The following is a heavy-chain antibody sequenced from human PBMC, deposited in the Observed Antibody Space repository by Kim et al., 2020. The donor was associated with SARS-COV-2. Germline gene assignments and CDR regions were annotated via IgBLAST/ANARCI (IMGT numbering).Heavy chain of an antibody. V-gene: IGHV4-31*03. Sequence: SETLSLTCTVSGGSISSGGYYWSWIRQHPGKGLEWIGYIYYSGSTYYNPSLKSRVTISVDTSKNQFSLKLSSVTAADTAVYYCARGLDSGYVGYDVGGNWFDPWGQGTLVTVSS. D-gene: IGHD5-12*01. CDR1: GGSISSGGYY. CDR3: ARGLDSGYVGYDVGGNWFDP. CDR2: IYYSGST. J-gene: IGHJ5*02.